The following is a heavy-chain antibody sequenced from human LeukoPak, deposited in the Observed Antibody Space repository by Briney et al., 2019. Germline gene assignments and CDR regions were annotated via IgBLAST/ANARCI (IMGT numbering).Heavy chain of an antibody. CDR1: VYSISSGYY. V-gene: IGHV4-38-2*02. D-gene: IGHD3-3*01. Sequence: SETLSLTCAVSVYSISSGYYWGWIRQPPGKGLEWIGSIYHSGSTYYNPSLKSRVTISVDTSKNQFYLKLSSVTAADTAVYYCAREARITIFGVVTYYFDYWGQGTLVTVSS. CDR3: AREARITIFGVVTYYFDY. CDR2: IYHSGST. J-gene: IGHJ4*02.